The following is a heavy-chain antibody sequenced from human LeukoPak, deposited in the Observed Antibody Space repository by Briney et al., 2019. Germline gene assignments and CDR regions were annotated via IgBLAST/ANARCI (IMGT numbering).Heavy chain of an antibody. CDR3: ARFYGVPGGWFDP. Sequence: GGSQRLSCAASGITISSNHMSWVRQAPGKGLEWVSVIYDGGSTYYADSVKGRFTISRDNSKNTLYPQMNSLRAEDTAVYYCARFYGVPGGWFDPWGQGTLVTVSS. V-gene: IGHV3-66*01. J-gene: IGHJ5*02. CDR1: GITISSNH. D-gene: IGHD4-17*01. CDR2: IYDGGST.